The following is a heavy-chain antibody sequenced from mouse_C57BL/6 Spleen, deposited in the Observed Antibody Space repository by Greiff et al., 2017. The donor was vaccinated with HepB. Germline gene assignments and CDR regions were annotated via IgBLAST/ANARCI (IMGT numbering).Heavy chain of an antibody. CDR1: GFNIKDYY. D-gene: IGHD1-1*01. Sequence: VQLQQSGAELVRPGASVKLSCTASGFNIKDYYMHWVKQRPEQGLEWIGRIDPEDGDTEYAPKFQGKATMTADTSSNTAYLQLSSLTSEDPAVYYGTTEKDYYSSSGGLAYWGQGTLVTVSA. V-gene: IGHV14-1*01. CDR2: IDPEDGDT. J-gene: IGHJ3*01. CDR3: TTEKDYYSSSGGLAY.